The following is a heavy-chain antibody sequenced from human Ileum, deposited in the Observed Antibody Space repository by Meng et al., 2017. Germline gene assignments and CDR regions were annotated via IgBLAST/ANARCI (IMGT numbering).Heavy chain of an antibody. CDR1: GFIFSSYD. J-gene: IGHJ4*02. Sequence: QVQLVQSGPEVKKPGASVTVSCQASGFIFSSYDINWVRQAPRQGLEWMGWMNPNSGNTGFAQKFQDRITMTRDTSINTAYMKLSSLTSEDTAVYYCARRTQSTGTALGYWGQGTLVTVSS. D-gene: IGHD1-1*01. V-gene: IGHV1-8*01. CDR2: MNPNSGNT. CDR3: ARRTQSTGTALGY.